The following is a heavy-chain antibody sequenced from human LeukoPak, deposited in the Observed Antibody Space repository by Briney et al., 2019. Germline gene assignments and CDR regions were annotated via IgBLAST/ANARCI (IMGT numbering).Heavy chain of an antibody. D-gene: IGHD4-11*01. CDR1: GFTFSDYA. CDR2: FKAKYHQV. V-gene: IGHV3-23*01. CDR3: ARSVPDYTRFDY. J-gene: IGHJ4*02. Sequence: PGGSLRLSCVASGFTFSDYAMNWVRQAPGRGLEWVSTFKAKYHQVYYAESVRGRFTISTDNSRNTVFLQMNSLRADDTALYYCARSVPDYTRFDYWGQGALVTVSS.